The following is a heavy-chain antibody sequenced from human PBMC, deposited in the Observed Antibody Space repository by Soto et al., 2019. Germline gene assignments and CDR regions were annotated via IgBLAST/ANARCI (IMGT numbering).Heavy chain of an antibody. CDR1: GFTFSSYA. V-gene: IGHV3-23*01. D-gene: IGHD1-26*01. CDR3: AKGSEYSGSYSPGMDV. CDR2: ISGSGGST. Sequence: GGSLRLSCAASGFTFSSYAMSWVRQAPGKGLEWVSAISGSGGSTYYADSVKGRFTISRDNSKNTLYLQMNSLRAEDTAVYYCAKGSEYSGSYSPGMDVWGQGTTVTVSS. J-gene: IGHJ6*02.